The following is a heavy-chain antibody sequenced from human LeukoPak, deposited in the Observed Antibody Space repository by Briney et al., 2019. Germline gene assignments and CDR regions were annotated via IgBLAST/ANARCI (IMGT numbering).Heavy chain of an antibody. CDR2: INPNSGGT. CDR1: GYTFADYY. Sequence: ASVKVSCKASGYTFADYYIHWVRQAPGQGLEWMGRINPNSGGTNSAQNFQGRVTMTRDTSMSTAYMELSRLRSDDTAVYYCARYVVNYYDSSGYYSFDFWGQGTLVTVSS. J-gene: IGHJ4*02. CDR3: ARYVVNYYDSSGYYSFDF. V-gene: IGHV1-2*06. D-gene: IGHD3-22*01.